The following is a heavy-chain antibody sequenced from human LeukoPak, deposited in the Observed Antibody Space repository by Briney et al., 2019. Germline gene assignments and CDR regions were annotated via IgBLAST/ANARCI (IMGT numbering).Heavy chain of an antibody. V-gene: IGHV4-34*01. CDR1: GGSFSGYY. CDR2: INHSGST. D-gene: IGHD3-10*01. Sequence: SETLSLTCAVYGGSFSGYYWSWIRQPPGKGLEWIGEINHSGSTNYNPSLKSRVTISVDTSKNQFSLKLSSVTAADTAVYYCARSCPSSGSYYRRWINWFDPWGQGTLVTVSS. CDR3: ARSCPSSGSYYRRWINWFDP. J-gene: IGHJ5*02.